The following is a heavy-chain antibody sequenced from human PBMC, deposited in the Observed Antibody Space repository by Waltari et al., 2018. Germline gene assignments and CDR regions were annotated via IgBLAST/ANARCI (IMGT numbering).Heavy chain of an antibody. J-gene: IGHJ5*02. D-gene: IGHD3-10*02. CDR2: IIPIFGTA. V-gene: IGHV1-69*01. Sequence: QVQLVQSGAEVKKPGSSVKVSCKASGGTFSSYAISWVRQAPGPGLEWMGGIIPIFGTANYAQKFQCRVRVTADESTSTAYMELSSLRSEDTAVYYCARERRGGQSLVVRGWFDPWGQGTLVTVSS. CDR3: ARERRGGQSLVVRGWFDP. CDR1: GGTFSSYA.